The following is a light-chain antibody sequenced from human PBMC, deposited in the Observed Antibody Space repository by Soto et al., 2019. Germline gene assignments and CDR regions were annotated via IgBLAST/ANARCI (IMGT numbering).Light chain of an antibody. J-gene: IGKJ1*01. CDR1: QSISTY. CDR2: AAS. Sequence: DIQITHSPSSLSASVVYRVTITCRASQSISTYLNWYQQKPGKAPKFLIYAASSLQSGVPSRFSGSASGTDFTLTISSLQPEDFATYYCQQSYRTPWTFGQGTKVDIK. V-gene: IGKV1-39*01. CDR3: QQSYRTPWT.